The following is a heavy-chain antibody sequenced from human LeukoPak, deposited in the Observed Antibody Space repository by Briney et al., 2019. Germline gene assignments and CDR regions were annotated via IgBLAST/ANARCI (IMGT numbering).Heavy chain of an antibody. V-gene: IGHV3-30*18. CDR2: ISYDGSNK. D-gene: IGHD1-1*01. CDR1: GFTFSSYG. Sequence: PGRSLRLSCAASGFTFSSYGMHWVRQAPGKGLERVAVISYDGSNKYYADSVKGRFTISRDNSKNTLYLQMNSLRAEDTAVYYCAKDYWNDGFDYWGQGTLVTVSS. CDR3: AKDYWNDGFDY. J-gene: IGHJ4*02.